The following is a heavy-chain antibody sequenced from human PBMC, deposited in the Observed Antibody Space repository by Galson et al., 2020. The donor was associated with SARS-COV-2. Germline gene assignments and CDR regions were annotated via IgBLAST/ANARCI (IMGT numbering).Heavy chain of an antibody. J-gene: IGHJ5*02. V-gene: IGHV3-11*01. Sequence: GGSLRLSCAASGFTFTDAHMTWIRQAPGKGLEWVSYISLSGTTIFYADSVRGRFTISGDNAKNSLYLQMNSLRAEDTAVYYCARESWGSLDPWGQGTLVTVSS. CDR3: ARESWGSLDP. CDR2: ISLSGTTI. D-gene: IGHD3-16*01. CDR1: GFTFTDAH.